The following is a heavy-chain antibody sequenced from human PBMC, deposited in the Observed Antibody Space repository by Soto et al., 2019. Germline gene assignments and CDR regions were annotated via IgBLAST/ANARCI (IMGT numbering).Heavy chain of an antibody. J-gene: IGHJ4*02. CDR2: IIPLFGTA. D-gene: IGHD5-12*01. CDR3: AINEGTDGYKFAD. Sequence: QVQLVQSGAEVKKPGSSVKVSCKASGGTFSTYDICWVRQAPGQGLEWMGGIIPLFGTANYAQKFQGRVTIIADESTRTAYMELRRLRSEDTAVYYCAINEGTDGYKFADWGQGTLVTVSS. V-gene: IGHV1-69*01. CDR1: GGTFSTYD.